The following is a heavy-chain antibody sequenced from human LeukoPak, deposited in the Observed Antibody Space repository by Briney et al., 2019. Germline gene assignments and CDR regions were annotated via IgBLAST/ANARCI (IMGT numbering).Heavy chain of an antibody. V-gene: IGHV3-7*01. Sequence: GGSLRLSCAASGFTFSSYWMSWVRQAPGKGLEWVANIKQDGSEKYYVDSVKGRFTISRDNAKNSLYLQMNNLRAEDTAVYYCARDWARWLQSLGYWGQGTLVTVSS. CDR1: GFTFSSYW. D-gene: IGHD5-24*01. J-gene: IGHJ4*02. CDR2: IKQDGSEK. CDR3: ARDWARWLQSLGY.